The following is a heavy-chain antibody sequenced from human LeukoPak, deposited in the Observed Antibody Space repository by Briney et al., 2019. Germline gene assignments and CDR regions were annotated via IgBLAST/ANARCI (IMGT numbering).Heavy chain of an antibody. CDR2: IKQTASET. CDR1: GFPFSPIW. Sequence: GGSPRLSCVASGFPFSPIWMSWVRQAPGKGLEWVAMIKQTASETHYVDSVRGRFSISRDSAKSSLYLQMNSLKADDTAVYYCASLDTALIQTGGYWGQGTLVTVSS. D-gene: IGHD5-18*01. CDR3: ASLDTALIQTGGY. J-gene: IGHJ4*02. V-gene: IGHV3-7*01.